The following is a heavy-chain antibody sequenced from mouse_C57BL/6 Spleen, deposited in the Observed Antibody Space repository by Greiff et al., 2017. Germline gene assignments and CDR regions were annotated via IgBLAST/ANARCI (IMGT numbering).Heavy chain of an antibody. CDR2: IYPGDGDT. V-gene: IGHV1-80*01. Sequence: QVQLKESGAELVKPGASVKISCKASGYAFSSYWMNWVKQRPGKGLEWIGQIYPGDGDTNYNGKFKGKATLTADKSSSTAYMQLSSLTSEDSAVYFCARGGTYGNYAGFAYWGQGTLVTVSA. CDR1: GYAFSSYW. J-gene: IGHJ3*01. CDR3: ARGGTYGNYAGFAY. D-gene: IGHD2-1*01.